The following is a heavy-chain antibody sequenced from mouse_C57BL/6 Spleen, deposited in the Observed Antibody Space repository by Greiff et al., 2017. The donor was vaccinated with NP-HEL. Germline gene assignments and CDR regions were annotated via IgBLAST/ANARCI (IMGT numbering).Heavy chain of an antibody. D-gene: IGHD1-1*01. CDR3: ARWDYYGSSPMDY. Sequence: QVQLQQSGAELVRPGASVKLSCKASGYTFTDYYINWVKQRPGQGLEWIARIYPGSGNTYYNEKFKGKATLTADKSSSTAYMQLSSLTSEDSAVYFCARWDYYGSSPMDYWGQGTSVTVSS. CDR1: GYTFTDYY. J-gene: IGHJ4*01. CDR2: IYPGSGNT. V-gene: IGHV1-76*01.